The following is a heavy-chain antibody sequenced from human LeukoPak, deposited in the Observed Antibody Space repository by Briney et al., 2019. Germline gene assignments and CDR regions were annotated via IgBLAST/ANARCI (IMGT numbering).Heavy chain of an antibody. J-gene: IGHJ5*02. Sequence: GGSLRLSCAASGLTFSSYWMSWVRQAPGKGLEWVANIKQDGSEKYYVDSVKGRFTISRDNAKKSLYLQMNSLRDEDTAVYYCARVEMATIFRTGMTNWFDLWGQGTLVTVSS. CDR3: ARVEMATIFRTGMTNWFDL. CDR1: GLTFSSYW. D-gene: IGHD5-24*01. CDR2: IKQDGSEK. V-gene: IGHV3-7*04.